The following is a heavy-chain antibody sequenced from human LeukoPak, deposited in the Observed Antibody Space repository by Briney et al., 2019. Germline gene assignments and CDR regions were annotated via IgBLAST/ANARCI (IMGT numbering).Heavy chain of an antibody. CDR1: GYTFNSYG. D-gene: IGHD3-16*01. J-gene: IGHJ4*02. CDR3: ARGGAVSDY. V-gene: IGHV1-18*01. CDR2: FSTYNGNT. Sequence: GASVKVSCKASGYTFNSYGISWVRQAPGQGLEWMGWFSTYNGNTYYAQKFQGRVTMITDTSTRTAYMEMRRLRSDDTAVYYCARGGAVSDYWGQGTLVTVSS.